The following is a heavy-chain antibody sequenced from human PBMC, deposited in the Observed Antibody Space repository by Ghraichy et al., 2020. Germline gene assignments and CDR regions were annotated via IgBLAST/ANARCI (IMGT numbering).Heavy chain of an antibody. CDR1: GFTFSDYY. D-gene: IGHD3-10*01. Sequence: GGSLRLSCAASGFTFSDYYMSWIRQAPGKGLEWVSYISSSSSYTNYADSVKGRFTISRDNAKNSLYLQMNSLRAEDTAVYYCARVEGYYYGSGSSIYGMDVWGQGTTVTVSS. J-gene: IGHJ6*02. CDR3: ARVEGYYYGSGSSIYGMDV. CDR2: ISSSSSYT. V-gene: IGHV3-11*06.